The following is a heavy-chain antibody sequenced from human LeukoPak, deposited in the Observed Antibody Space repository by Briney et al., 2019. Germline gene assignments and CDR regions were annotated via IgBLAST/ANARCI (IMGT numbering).Heavy chain of an antibody. CDR2: ILPRSGDT. CDR3: ARPPRDLVSAAPFPS. D-gene: IGHD2-2*01. CDR1: GYTFTYYY. V-gene: IGHV1-2*02. J-gene: IGHJ1*01. Sequence: ASVKVSCKASGYTFTYYYIQWVRQAPGEGLEWVGWILPRSGDTYYAQRFHGRVAMTTDTSINTAYMELSRLKSDDTAVYFCARPPRDLVSAAPFPSWGQGTLVTVSS.